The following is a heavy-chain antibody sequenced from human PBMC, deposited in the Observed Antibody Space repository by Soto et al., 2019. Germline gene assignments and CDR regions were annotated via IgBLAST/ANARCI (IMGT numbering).Heavy chain of an antibody. V-gene: IGHV3-23*01. D-gene: IGHD3-9*01. CDR1: GFSFSSYA. CDR3: ARAVDWLLPEVYYYYYGMDV. Sequence: GGSLRLSCAASGFSFSSYAMSWVRQAPGKRLEWVSSISGSGGVSYYADSVKGRFTMSRDNSKNKLYLQMNSLRAEDTAVYYCARAVDWLLPEVYYYYYGMDVWGQGTTVTVSS. J-gene: IGHJ6*02. CDR2: ISGSGGVS.